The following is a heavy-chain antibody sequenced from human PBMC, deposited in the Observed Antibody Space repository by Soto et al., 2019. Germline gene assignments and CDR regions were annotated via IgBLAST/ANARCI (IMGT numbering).Heavy chain of an antibody. D-gene: IGHD2-15*01. CDR1: GGTFSSYA. J-gene: IGHJ4*02. V-gene: IGHV1-69*06. CDR2: IIPIFGTA. Sequence: EASVKVSCKASGGTFSSYAISWVRQAPGQGLEWMGGIIPIFGTANYAQKFQGRVTITADKSTSTAYMELSSLRSEDTAVYYCARERSSGSEDYFDYWGQGTLVTVSS. CDR3: ARERSSGSEDYFDY.